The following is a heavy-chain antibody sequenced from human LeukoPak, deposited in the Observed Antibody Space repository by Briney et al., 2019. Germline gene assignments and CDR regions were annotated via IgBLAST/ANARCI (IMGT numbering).Heavy chain of an antibody. Sequence: PGGSLRLSCAASGFTFRSYAMSWVRQAPGKGLEWLSSISSSSSYIYYADSVKGRFTISRDNAKNSLYLQMNSLRAEDTAVYYCARDWGGYCSGGSCYPGYWGQGTLVTVSS. CDR3: ARDWGGYCSGGSCYPGY. CDR2: ISSSSSYI. CDR1: GFTFRSYA. J-gene: IGHJ4*02. D-gene: IGHD2-15*01. V-gene: IGHV3-21*01.